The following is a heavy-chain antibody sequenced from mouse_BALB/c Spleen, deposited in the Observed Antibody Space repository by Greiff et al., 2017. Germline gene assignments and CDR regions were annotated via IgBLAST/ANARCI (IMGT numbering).Heavy chain of an antibody. Sequence: AAELARPGASVTMSCKASGYPFTSYTMHWVKQRPGQGLEWIGYINPSSGYTEYNQKFKDKTTLTADKSSSTAYMQLSSLTSEDSAVYYCARASDSSGYPAYWGQGTLVTVAA. CDR3: ARASDSSGYPAY. CDR2: INPSSGYT. V-gene: IGHV1-4*02. CDR1: GYPFTSYT. D-gene: IGHD3-2*01. J-gene: IGHJ3*01.